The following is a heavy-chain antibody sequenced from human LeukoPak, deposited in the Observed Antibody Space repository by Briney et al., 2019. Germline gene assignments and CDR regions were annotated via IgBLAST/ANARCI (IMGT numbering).Heavy chain of an antibody. CDR1: GFTFNYYS. CDR2: ISTSSSYI. CDR3: ARDPGAAAAPRGADY. Sequence: GGSLRLSCAGSGFTFNYYSMNWVRQAPGKGLEWVSHISTSSSYIYYTDSMKGRFTISRDNAKNSLYLQMNSLRAEDTAVYYCARDPGAAAAPRGADYWGQGTLVTVSS. V-gene: IGHV3-21*01. D-gene: IGHD6-13*01. J-gene: IGHJ4*02.